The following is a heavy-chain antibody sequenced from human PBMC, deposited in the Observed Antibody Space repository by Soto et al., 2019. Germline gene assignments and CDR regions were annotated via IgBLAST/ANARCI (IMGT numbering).Heavy chain of an antibody. D-gene: IGHD2-8*01. CDR1: VGTFSDYN. CDR2: IIPKLGIT. J-gene: IGHJ6*03. V-gene: IGHV1-69*02. CDR3: ARVEGTRTTNFYHYMDV. Sequence: VQLVQSGAEVKRPGSSVKVSCKAPVGTFSDYNIAWVRQARGQGLEWMGRIIPKLGITNYAHKFQDRVRITADTATRTAYMELTSLRYEDTAVYFCARVEGTRTTNFYHYMDVWGEGTSVTVS.